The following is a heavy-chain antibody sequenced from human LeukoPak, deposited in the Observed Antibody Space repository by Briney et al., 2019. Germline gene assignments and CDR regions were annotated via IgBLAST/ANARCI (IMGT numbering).Heavy chain of an antibody. Sequence: GGSLRLSCAASGFTFSSYAMSWVRQAPGKGLEWVAVISYDGSNKYYADSVKGRFTISRDNSKNTLYLQMNSLRAEDTAVYYCARGIAAAGYYYYYYGMDVWGQGTTVTVSS. D-gene: IGHD6-13*01. CDR1: GFTFSSYA. V-gene: IGHV3-30*07. J-gene: IGHJ6*02. CDR2: ISYDGSNK. CDR3: ARGIAAAGYYYYYYGMDV.